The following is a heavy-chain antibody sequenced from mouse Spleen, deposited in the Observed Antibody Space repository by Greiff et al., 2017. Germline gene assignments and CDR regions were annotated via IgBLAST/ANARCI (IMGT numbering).Heavy chain of an antibody. CDR2: ISSGGDYI. CDR3: TRDISGSYYYAMDY. D-gene: IGHD3-2*02. J-gene: IGHJ4*01. CDR1: GFTFSSYA. Sequence: EVHLVESGEGLVKPGGSLKLSCAASGFTFSSYAMSWVRQTPEKRLEWVAYISSGGDYIYYADTVKGRFTISRDNARNTLYLQMSSLKSEDTAMYYCTRDISGSYYYAMDYWGQGTSVTVSS. V-gene: IGHV5-9-1*02.